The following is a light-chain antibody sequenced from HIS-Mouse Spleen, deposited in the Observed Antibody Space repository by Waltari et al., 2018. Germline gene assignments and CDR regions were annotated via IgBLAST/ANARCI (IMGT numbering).Light chain of an antibody. CDR1: SRDVGSYNL. V-gene: IGLV2-23*01. J-gene: IGLJ3*02. Sequence: QSALTQPASVSGSPGQSITISCTGTSRDVGSYNLFPRYQQHPGKAPKLMIYEGSKRPSGVSNRFSGSKSGNTASLTISGLQAEDEADYYCCSYAGSSTYWVFGGGTKLTVL. CDR2: EGS. CDR3: CSYAGSSTYWV.